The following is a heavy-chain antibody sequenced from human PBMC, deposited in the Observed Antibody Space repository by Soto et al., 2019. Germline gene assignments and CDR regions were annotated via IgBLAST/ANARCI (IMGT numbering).Heavy chain of an antibody. J-gene: IGHJ4*02. CDR1: GDSIRDSF. V-gene: IGHV4-59*01. CDR2: VHHTGNT. CDR3: ARGREDHVDHHFGHLFDS. D-gene: IGHD3-10*01. Sequence: PXGTLSLTCTVSGDSIRDSFWSGVRQPPGKGLEWIGLVHHTGNTNYNPSLETRVTMLIDASANHFSLTLTSVTPADAAIYYCARGREDHVDHHFGHLFDSWGQGTLVTVSS.